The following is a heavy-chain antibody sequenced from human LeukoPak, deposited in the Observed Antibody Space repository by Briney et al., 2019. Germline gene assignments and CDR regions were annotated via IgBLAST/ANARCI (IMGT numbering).Heavy chain of an antibody. CDR2: INPNSGGT. J-gene: IGHJ4*02. CDR3: ARGRGATAITYSDH. D-gene: IGHD2-2*02. V-gene: IGHV1-2*06. Sequence: GASVKVSCKASGYTFTGYYMHWVRQAPGQGLEWMGRINPNSGGTNYAQKFQGRVTMTRDTSISTAYMELSRLRSDDTAVYYCARGRGATAITYSDHWGQGTLVTVSS. CDR1: GYTFTGYY.